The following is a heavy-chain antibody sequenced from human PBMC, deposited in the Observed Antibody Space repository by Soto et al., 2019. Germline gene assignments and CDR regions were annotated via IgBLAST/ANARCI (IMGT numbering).Heavy chain of an antibody. CDR3: ARDTAFINSGFVDA. D-gene: IGHD3-22*01. Sequence: QVQLVESGGALVKPGGPLRLSCAASGFTFSDYYMNWIRQAPGKGLEWVSYISDSGSSIFYADSVKGRFTISRDSARKSLYLHMNSLRVEDTAVYYCARDTAFINSGFVDAWGHGTLVTVSS. CDR2: ISDSGSSI. J-gene: IGHJ5*01. V-gene: IGHV3-11*01. CDR1: GFTFSDYY.